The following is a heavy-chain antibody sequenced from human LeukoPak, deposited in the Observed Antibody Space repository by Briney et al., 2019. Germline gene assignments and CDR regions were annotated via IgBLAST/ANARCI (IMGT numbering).Heavy chain of an antibody. CDR2: ISVSGNT. V-gene: IGHV3-23*01. Sequence: GSLRLSCAASGFTLSSYAMSWVRQAPGKGLEWVSAISVSGNTYHADSVKGRFTISRDSSKNTLYLQMNSLRAEDTAVYYCAKTDCSSTSCYAAGFDYWGQGTLVTVSS. CDR1: GFTLSSYA. J-gene: IGHJ4*02. CDR3: AKTDCSSTSCYAAGFDY. D-gene: IGHD2-2*01.